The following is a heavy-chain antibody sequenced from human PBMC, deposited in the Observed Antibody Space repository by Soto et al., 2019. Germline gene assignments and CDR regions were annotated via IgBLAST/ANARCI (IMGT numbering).Heavy chain of an antibody. CDR2: IIPILGIA. D-gene: IGHD2-21*02. Sequence: GASVKVSCKASGGTFSSYTISWVRQAPGQGLEWMGRIIPILGIANYAQKFQGRVTITADKSTSTAYMELSSLRSEDTAVYYCARDHIVVVTAIAGYYYYYGMDVWGQGTXVTVSS. V-gene: IGHV1-69*04. CDR1: GGTFSSYT. CDR3: ARDHIVVVTAIAGYYYYYGMDV. J-gene: IGHJ6*02.